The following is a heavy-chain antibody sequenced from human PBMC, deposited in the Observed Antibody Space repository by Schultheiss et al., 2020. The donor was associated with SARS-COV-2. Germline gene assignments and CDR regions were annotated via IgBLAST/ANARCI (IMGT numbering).Heavy chain of an antibody. J-gene: IGHJ6*02. Sequence: SETLSLTSTVSGGSISSYYWSWIRQPAGKGLEWIGQIYISGSTNYNPSLKSRVTISVDTSKNQFSLKLSSVTAADTAVYYCASTDYKGSSYYYGMDVWGQGTTVTVSS. V-gene: IGHV4-4*07. CDR2: IYISGST. D-gene: IGHD4-11*01. CDR3: ASTDYKGSSYYYGMDV. CDR1: GGSISSYY.